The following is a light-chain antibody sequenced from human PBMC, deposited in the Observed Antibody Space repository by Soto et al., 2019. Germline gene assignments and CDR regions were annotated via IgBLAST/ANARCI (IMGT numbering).Light chain of an antibody. CDR3: QQYDNVVFT. Sequence: DVPMTQSPSSLSASVGDRITITCQASQDIGKFLNWYQQKPGKAPKILIYDGSNLETGVPGRFSGGGSGTHFTFTISRLQPEDIGTYYCQQYDNVVFTFGPGTKVDLK. J-gene: IGKJ3*01. CDR2: DGS. CDR1: QDIGKF. V-gene: IGKV1-33*01.